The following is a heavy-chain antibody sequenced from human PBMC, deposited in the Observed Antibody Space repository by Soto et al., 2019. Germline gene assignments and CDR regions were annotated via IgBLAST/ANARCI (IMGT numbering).Heavy chain of an antibody. CDR3: GRCTSTSCHLGSDY. Sequence: LSCAASGFTFSSYAMNWVRQAPGKGLEWVALISYDGSNKYYADSVRGRFTISRDSSTNTLFLQMNSLRAADTAVYYCGRCTSTSCHLGSDYWGQGTLVTVSS. CDR2: ISYDGSNK. J-gene: IGHJ4*02. V-gene: IGHV3-30-3*01. D-gene: IGHD2-2*01. CDR1: GFTFSSYA.